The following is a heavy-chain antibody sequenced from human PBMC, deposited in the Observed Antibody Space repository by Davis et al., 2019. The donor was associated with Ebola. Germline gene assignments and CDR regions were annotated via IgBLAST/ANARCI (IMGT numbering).Heavy chain of an antibody. J-gene: IGHJ4*02. CDR1: GGSISSSSYY. CDR2: IYYSGST. D-gene: IGHD4-17*01. CDR3: ARADGDYVHFDY. Sequence: SETLSLTCTVSGGSISSSSYYWGWIRQPPGKGLEWIGYIYYSGSTTYNPSLRSRVTISVHTSKTQFSLKVSSVTAADTAVYYCARADGDYVHFDYWGQGILVTVSS. V-gene: IGHV4-61*05.